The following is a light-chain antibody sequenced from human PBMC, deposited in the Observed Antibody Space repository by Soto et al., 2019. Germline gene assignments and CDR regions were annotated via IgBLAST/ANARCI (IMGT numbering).Light chain of an antibody. CDR2: DTS. J-gene: IGLJ2*01. CDR3: LLSYSGPRI. Sequence: QAVVTQEPSLTVSPGGTVTLTCGSSTGAVTTGHYPYWFQQRPGQAPRTLIYDTSSKHSYTPARFSGSLLGGKAALTLSGAQPEDEAEYYCLLSYSGPRIFGGGTKLTVL. V-gene: IGLV7-46*01. CDR1: TGAVTTGHY.